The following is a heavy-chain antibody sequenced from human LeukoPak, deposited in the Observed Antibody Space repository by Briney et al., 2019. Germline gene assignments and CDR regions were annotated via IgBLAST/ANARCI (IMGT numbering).Heavy chain of an antibody. J-gene: IGHJ4*02. V-gene: IGHV3-7*01. CDR3: ARVGVSYYIDY. CDR1: GFTFSSYW. CDR2: IKQDGSDK. Sequence: GGSLRLSSAASGFTFSSYWMSWVRQAPGKGLEWVANIKQDGSDKYYVDSVKGRFTISRDNAKNSLYLQMNSLRAEDTAVYYCARVGVSYYIDYWGQGTLVTVSS. D-gene: IGHD2-8*01.